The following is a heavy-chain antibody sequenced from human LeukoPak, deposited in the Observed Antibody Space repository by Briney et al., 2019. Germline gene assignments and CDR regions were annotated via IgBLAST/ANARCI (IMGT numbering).Heavy chain of an antibody. CDR1: GFTFSSYG. V-gene: IGHV3-30*02. D-gene: IGHD3-10*01. J-gene: IGHJ6*03. CDR2: IRYDGSNK. Sequence: GGSLRLSCAASGFTFSSYGMHWVRPAPGKGLEWVAFIRYDGSNKYYADSVKGRFTISRDNSKNTLYLQMNSLRAEDTAVYYCANNFVGSGSYYYYYYMDVWGKGTTVTISS. CDR3: ANNFVGSGSYYYYYYMDV.